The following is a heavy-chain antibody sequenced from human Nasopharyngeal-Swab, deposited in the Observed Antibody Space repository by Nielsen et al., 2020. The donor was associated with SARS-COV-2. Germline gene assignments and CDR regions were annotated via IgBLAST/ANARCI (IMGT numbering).Heavy chain of an antibody. CDR3: ARDRADYHISYYYYYMDV. CDR2: INHSGST. V-gene: IGHV4-34*01. D-gene: IGHD4-11*01. Sequence: GPLRLSCGVYGGSFSDHYWSWIRQPPGKGLEWIGEINHSGSTNYNPSLKSRVTMSVDTSKNQFSLNLSSVTAADTAVYYCARDRADYHISYYYYYMDVWGKGTTVAVSS. CDR1: GGSFSDHY. J-gene: IGHJ6*03.